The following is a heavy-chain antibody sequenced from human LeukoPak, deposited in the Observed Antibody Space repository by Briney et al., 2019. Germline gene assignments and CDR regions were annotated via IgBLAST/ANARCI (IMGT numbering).Heavy chain of an antibody. CDR3: ARNRGSGITIFGVVPVRPYYFDY. J-gene: IGHJ4*02. Sequence: ETLSLTCAVYGGSFSGYYWSWVRQAPGKGLEWVSVIYSGGSTYYADSVKGRFTISRDNSKNTLYLQMNSLRAEDTAVYYCARNRGSGITIFGVVPVRPYYFDYWGQGTLVTVSS. CDR2: IYSGGST. V-gene: IGHV3-66*01. CDR1: GGSFSGYY. D-gene: IGHD3-3*01.